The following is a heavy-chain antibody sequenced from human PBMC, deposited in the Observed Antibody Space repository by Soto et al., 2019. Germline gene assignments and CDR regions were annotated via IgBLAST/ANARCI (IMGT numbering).Heavy chain of an antibody. CDR3: ARHLAAGDV. CDR1: GYTCINYY. J-gene: IGHJ4*02. V-gene: IGHV1-46*01. CDR2: INPTGGST. Sequence: QVQLLQSGAEVKKPGASVKVSCKASGYTCINYYIHWVRQAPGHGLEWMAIINPTGGSTNYAQKFQGRLNLTMDTSTTTVYMELSRLTSEDTAIYYCARHLAAGDVWGQGTLFTVSS. D-gene: IGHD2-8*02.